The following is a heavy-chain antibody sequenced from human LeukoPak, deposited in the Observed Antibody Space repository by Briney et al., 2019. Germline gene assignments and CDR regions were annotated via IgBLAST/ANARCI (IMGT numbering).Heavy chain of an antibody. J-gene: IGHJ6*03. CDR2: LNPYSGDT. D-gene: IGHD6-19*01. CDR1: GYPFTAYY. CDR3: ARATITTLAVINLPVGSPPYYTDV. Sequence: ASVKVSCKASGYPFTAYYIHWVRQAPGQGLEWMGWLNPYSGDTNYALKFQGGVTMTRDTSISTAYMERNRLTSDNTAAYYCARATITTLAVINLPVGSPPYYTDVWGKGTTVTVSS. V-gene: IGHV1-2*02.